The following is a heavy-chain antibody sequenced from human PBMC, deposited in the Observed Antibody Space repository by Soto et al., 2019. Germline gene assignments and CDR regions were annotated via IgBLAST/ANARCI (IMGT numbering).Heavy chain of an antibody. CDR2: ISGRGGSS. D-gene: IGHD3-10*01. V-gene: IGHV3-23*01. CDR3: VRVAGSGGFYAY. Sequence: GGSLRLSCAASGFIFSSYAMTWVRLAPGKGLEWVSGISGRGGSSFYGDSVKGRFTISRDNSENRVYLQANSLKAEDTAVYFCVRVAGSGGFYAYWGHGTLVTIST. CDR1: GFIFSSYA. J-gene: IGHJ4*01.